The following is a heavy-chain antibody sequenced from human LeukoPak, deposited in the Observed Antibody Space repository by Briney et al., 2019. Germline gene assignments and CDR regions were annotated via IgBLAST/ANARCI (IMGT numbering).Heavy chain of an antibody. Sequence: QSGGSLRLSCAASGFTFSSYAMSWVRQAPGKGLEWVALIWYDGNDKYYADSVKGRFTISRDNSKNTLYLQMNSLRAEDTAIYYCARTALGSSGWYGRNYWGQGTQVSVSS. J-gene: IGHJ4*02. D-gene: IGHD6-19*01. CDR2: IWYDGNDK. V-gene: IGHV3-33*08. CDR1: GFTFSSYA. CDR3: ARTALGSSGWYGRNY.